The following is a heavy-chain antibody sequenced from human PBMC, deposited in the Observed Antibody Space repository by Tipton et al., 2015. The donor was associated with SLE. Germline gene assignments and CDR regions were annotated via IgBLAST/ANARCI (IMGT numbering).Heavy chain of an antibody. Sequence: TLSLTCTVSGASISSHYWNWIRQTPGKGLEWIGYIYYSGGTYYIPSLQSRVTMSVDTSKNHFSLKLSSVTAADTAVYYCARHDTNYGRNWFDPWGQGTLVTVSS. CDR2: IYYSGGT. CDR3: ARHDTNYGRNWFDP. CDR1: GASISSHY. V-gene: IGHV4-59*04. J-gene: IGHJ5*02. D-gene: IGHD2-8*01.